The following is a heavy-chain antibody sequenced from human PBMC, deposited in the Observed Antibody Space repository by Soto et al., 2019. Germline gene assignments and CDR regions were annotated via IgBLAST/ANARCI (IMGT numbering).Heavy chain of an antibody. Sequence: PGESLKISCKGSGYSFTSYWIGWVRQMPGKGLEWMGIIYPGDSDTRYSPSFQGQVTTSADKSISTAYLQWSSLKASDTAMYYCARQPHHNYYDSSGGYFDYWGQGTLVTVSS. D-gene: IGHD3-22*01. V-gene: IGHV5-51*01. J-gene: IGHJ4*02. CDR2: IYPGDSDT. CDR3: ARQPHHNYYDSSGGYFDY. CDR1: GYSFTSYW.